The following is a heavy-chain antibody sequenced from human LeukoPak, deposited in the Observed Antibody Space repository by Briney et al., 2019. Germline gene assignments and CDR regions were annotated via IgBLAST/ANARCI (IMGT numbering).Heavy chain of an antibody. CDR1: GFTFGSYS. CDR2: ISSSSSTI. CDR3: ARDYGDYGVAAFDI. D-gene: IGHD4-17*01. V-gene: IGHV3-48*01. Sequence: PGGSLRLSCAASGFTFGSYSMNWVRQAPGKGLEWVSYISSSSSTIYYADSVKGRFTISRDNSKNTLYLQMNSLRAEDTAVYYCARDYGDYGVAAFDIWGQGTMVTVSS. J-gene: IGHJ3*02.